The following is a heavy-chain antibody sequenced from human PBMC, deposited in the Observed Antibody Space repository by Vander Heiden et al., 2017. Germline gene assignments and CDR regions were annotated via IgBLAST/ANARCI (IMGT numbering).Heavy chain of an antibody. CDR3: ARTNDYSTDYYYYGMDV. Sequence: GRSLTLSCAASGFTFSSYGMHWVRQAPGKGLEWVAVIWYDGSKKYYADSVKGRFIISRDNSKNTLYLQMNSLRAEDTAVYYWARTNDYSTDYYYYGMDVWGQGTTVTVSS. CDR1: GFTFSSYG. J-gene: IGHJ6*02. D-gene: IGHD4-4*01. V-gene: IGHV3-33*01. CDR2: IWYDGSKK.